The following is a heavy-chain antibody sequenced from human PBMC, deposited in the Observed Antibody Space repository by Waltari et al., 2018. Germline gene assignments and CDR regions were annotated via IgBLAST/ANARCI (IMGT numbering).Heavy chain of an antibody. J-gene: IGHJ5*02. CDR3: VRQVRTGYSSGWPDS. D-gene: IGHD6-25*01. Sequence: QLQLHESGPGMVKPSETLSVTCTVSGGAMTSDKYYWGWIRQPPGKGLEWIASSSYIGTAYDNPSLKSRVLISVDTANNQFSLDLTSVTAADTAVYFCVRQVRTGYSSGWPDSWGQGALVTVSS. CDR1: GGAMTSDKYY. V-gene: IGHV4-39*01. CDR2: SSYIGTA.